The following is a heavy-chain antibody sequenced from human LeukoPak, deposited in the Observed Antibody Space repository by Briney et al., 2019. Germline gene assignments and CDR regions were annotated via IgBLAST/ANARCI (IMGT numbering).Heavy chain of an antibody. D-gene: IGHD2-8*02. Sequence: GSLSLSCAASGFPFSNYWMSWVRQAPGKGLEWVSGISGSGSNTYYADSVKGRFTISRDSSKNTLYLQMNSLRAEDTAVYSCAKDRLTLSGLDIWGQGTMVTVSS. CDR1: GFPFSNYW. V-gene: IGHV3-23*01. J-gene: IGHJ3*02. CDR3: AKDRLTLSGLDI. CDR2: ISGSGSNT.